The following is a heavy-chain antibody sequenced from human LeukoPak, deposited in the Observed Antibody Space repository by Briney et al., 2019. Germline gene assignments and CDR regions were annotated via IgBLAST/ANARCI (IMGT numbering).Heavy chain of an antibody. D-gene: IGHD3-22*01. CDR1: GFTFSSYG. J-gene: IGHJ4*02. CDR2: ISGSGGST. CDR3: AKDSLGYYDSSGYYFLYYFDY. V-gene: IGHV3-23*01. Sequence: PSGGSLRLSCAASGFTFSSYGMSWVRQAPGKGLEWVSAISGSGGSTYYADSVKGRFTISRDNSKNTLYLQMNSLRAEDTAVYYCAKDSLGYYDSSGYYFLYYFDYWGQGTLVTVSS.